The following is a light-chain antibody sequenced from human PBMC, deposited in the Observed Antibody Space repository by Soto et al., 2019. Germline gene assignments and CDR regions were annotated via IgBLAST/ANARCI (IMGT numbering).Light chain of an antibody. CDR1: SSDVGKYDR. CDR3: SSYTSASRYV. CDR2: EVT. J-gene: IGLJ1*01. Sequence: QSALTQPPSVSGSPGQSVTISCTGTSSDVGKYDRVSWYQQPPGTAPRLIMYEVTNRPSGVPARFSGSKSGNTASLTISGLQAEGEADYFCSSYTSASRYVFGAGTKVTVL. V-gene: IGLV2-18*02.